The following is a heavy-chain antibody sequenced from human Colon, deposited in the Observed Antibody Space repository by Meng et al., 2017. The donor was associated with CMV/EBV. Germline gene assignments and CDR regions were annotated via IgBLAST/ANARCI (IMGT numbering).Heavy chain of an antibody. CDR1: GFSLNTREVG. Sequence: QIPLEESGPTLLKPTQTPPVTCTFSGFSLNTREVGVGWIRQPPGKALEWLALIYWDDDKRYIPTLKSRLTITKDTSKNQVVLTMTNMDPVDTGTYYCAYSRGSSGWAFDYWGQGALVTVSS. D-gene: IGHD6-19*01. CDR2: IYWDDDK. CDR3: AYSRGSSGWAFDY. J-gene: IGHJ4*02. V-gene: IGHV2-5*02.